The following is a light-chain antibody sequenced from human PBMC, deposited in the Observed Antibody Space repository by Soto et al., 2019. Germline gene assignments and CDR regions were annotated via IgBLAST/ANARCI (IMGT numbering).Light chain of an antibody. J-gene: IGLJ1*01. V-gene: IGLV2-14*01. Sequence: QSALTQPASVSGSPGQSITISCTGSGSDVGAYDYVSWYQHHPGKAPKLLIYEVNNRPSGVSNHFSGSKSGNTASLIISGLQADDEADYYCSSYSTTSTLVFGSGTKLTVL. CDR2: EVN. CDR3: SSYSTTSTLV. CDR1: GSDVGAYDY.